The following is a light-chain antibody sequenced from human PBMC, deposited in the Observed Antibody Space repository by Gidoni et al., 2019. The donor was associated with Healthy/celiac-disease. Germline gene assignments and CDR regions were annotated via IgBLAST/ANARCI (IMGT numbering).Light chain of an antibody. CDR3: QSYDSSLSGSNVV. CDR1: SSNIRAGYD. Sequence: QSVLKQPLSLTGAPGQRVTISCTGSSSNIRAGYDVHWYQQLPVTDPKLLIYGNGTRPSGVPDRFSGSNSGTSASLAITGLQAEDEADYYCQSYDSSLSGSNVVFGGGTKLTVL. V-gene: IGLV1-40*01. J-gene: IGLJ2*01. CDR2: GNG.